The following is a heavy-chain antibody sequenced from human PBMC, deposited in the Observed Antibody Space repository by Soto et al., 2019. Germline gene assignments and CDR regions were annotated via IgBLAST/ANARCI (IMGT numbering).Heavy chain of an antibody. V-gene: IGHV3-30-3*01. CDR2: ISYDGSNK. CDR3: ARDRHLPWIQLWSDLGAFDY. J-gene: IGHJ4*02. Sequence: QVQLVESGGGVVQPGRSLRLSCAASGFTFSRYAMHWVRQAPGTGLEWVAVISYDGSNKYYADSVKGRFTISRDNSKNTLYLQMNSLRAEDTAVYYCARDRHLPWIQLWSDLGAFDYWGQGTLVTVSS. CDR1: GFTFSRYA. D-gene: IGHD5-18*01.